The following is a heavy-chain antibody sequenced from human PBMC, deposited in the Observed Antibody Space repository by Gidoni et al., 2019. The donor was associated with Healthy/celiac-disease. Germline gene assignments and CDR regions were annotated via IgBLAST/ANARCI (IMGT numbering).Heavy chain of an antibody. CDR1: GYTFASFY. V-gene: IGHV1-46*01. Sequence: QVQLVQSGAEVKTPGASVKVSCKTSGYTFASFYLHWVRQAPGQGLEWIGIIDPSGGSTTYAQKFQGIVTMTRDTSTSTVYMELSSLRSEDTAVYYCARGYMDVWGKGTTVTVSS. CDR2: IDPSGGST. CDR3: ARGYMDV. J-gene: IGHJ6*03.